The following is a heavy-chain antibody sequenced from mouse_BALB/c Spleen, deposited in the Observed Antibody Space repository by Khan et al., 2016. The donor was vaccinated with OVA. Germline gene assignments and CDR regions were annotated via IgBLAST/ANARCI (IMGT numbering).Heavy chain of an antibody. CDR1: GYTFTSYW. CDR3: ANRGSSSAWFAY. V-gene: IGHV1-7*01. CDR2: INPSTGYS. Sequence: VQLQESGAELAKPGASVKMSCKASGYTFTSYWMHWVKQRPGQGLEWIGYINPSTGYSEYNQKFKDKATLTAEKSSSTAYMQLSSLTSDDSAVYYCANRGSSSAWFAYWGQGTLVTVSA. J-gene: IGHJ3*01. D-gene: IGHD1-1*01.